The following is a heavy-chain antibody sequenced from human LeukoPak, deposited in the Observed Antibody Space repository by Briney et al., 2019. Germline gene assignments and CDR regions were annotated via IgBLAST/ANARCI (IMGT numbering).Heavy chain of an antibody. Sequence: GESLKISCKGSGYSFTSHWIAWVRQMPGKGLEWMGIIYPGDSENRYSPSFQGQVTISADKSISTAYLQWSSLKASGTAMYYCARRDGSYFDYWGQGTLVTVSS. V-gene: IGHV5-51*01. CDR1: GYSFTSHW. CDR3: ARRDGSYFDY. CDR2: IYPGDSEN. D-gene: IGHD5-24*01. J-gene: IGHJ4*02.